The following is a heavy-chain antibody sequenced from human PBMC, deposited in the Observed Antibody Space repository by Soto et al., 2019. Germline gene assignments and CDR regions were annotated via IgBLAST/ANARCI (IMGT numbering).Heavy chain of an antibody. D-gene: IGHD3-22*01. V-gene: IGHV1-3*01. Sequence: APLKLSWKECGYVFRTCTMHWVRQAPGQRLEWMGWINAANGNTKYSQNFQGRVTISRDTSASTAYLELSSLRSEDTAVYYCARVSFETSGYADYWGQGTLVTVSS. CDR2: INAANGNT. J-gene: IGHJ4*02. CDR1: GYVFRTCT. CDR3: ARVSFETSGYADY.